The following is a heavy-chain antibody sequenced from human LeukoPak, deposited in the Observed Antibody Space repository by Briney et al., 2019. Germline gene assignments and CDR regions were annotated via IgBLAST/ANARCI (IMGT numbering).Heavy chain of an antibody. CDR2: IYYSGST. Sequence: SETLSLTCTVSGGSISSSSYYWGWIRQPPGKGLEWIGSIYYSGSTYYNPSLKSRVTISVDTSKNQFSLKLSSVTAADTAVYYCARSSYDYVWGSYRYEWFDPWGQGTLVTVSS. CDR1: GGSISSSSYY. D-gene: IGHD3-16*02. CDR3: ARSSYDYVWGSYRYEWFDP. J-gene: IGHJ5*02. V-gene: IGHV4-39*07.